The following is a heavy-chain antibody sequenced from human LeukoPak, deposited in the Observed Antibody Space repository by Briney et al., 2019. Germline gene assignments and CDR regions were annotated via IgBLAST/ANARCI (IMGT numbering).Heavy chain of an antibody. J-gene: IGHJ3*02. CDR2: ISAYNGNT. D-gene: IGHD1-1*01. CDR3: ASPRIRNVFDI. V-gene: IGHV1-18*01. CDR1: GYTFTSYG. Sequence: ASVKVSCKASGYTFTSYGISWVRQAPGQGLEWMGWISAYNGNTNYAQKFQGRVTMTRDTSISTAYMELSRLISDDTAVYYCASPRIRNVFDIWGQGTMVTVSS.